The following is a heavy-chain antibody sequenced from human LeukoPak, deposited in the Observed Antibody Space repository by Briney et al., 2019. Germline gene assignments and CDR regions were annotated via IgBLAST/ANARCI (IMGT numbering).Heavy chain of an antibody. CDR2: ISYDGSNK. J-gene: IGHJ3*02. D-gene: IGHD6-13*01. V-gene: IGHV3-30-3*01. CDR3: ARDVRVYSSSPDAFDI. CDR1: GFTFSSYA. Sequence: GGSLRLSCAASGFTFSSYAMHWVRQAPGKGLEWVAVISYDGSNKYYADSVKGRFTISRDNSKNTLYLQMNSLRAEDTAVYYCARDVRVYSSSPDAFDIWGQGTMVTVSS.